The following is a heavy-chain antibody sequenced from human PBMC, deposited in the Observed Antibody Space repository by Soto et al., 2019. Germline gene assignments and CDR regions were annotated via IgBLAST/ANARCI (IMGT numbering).Heavy chain of an antibody. CDR1: DGSLTSSY. V-gene: IGHV4-59*01. CDR3: ARGENAFFYYGLDV. Sequence: PSGTLSLTCTVPDGSLTSSYWSWIRRPPGKGLEWIAYIYDTGISGYTPSTSYNPSLKSRVTMSVDTSKSQFSLKLTSVTAADTAVYYCARGENAFFYYGLDVWCTGITVT. J-gene: IGHJ6*04. CDR2: IYDTGISGYTPST.